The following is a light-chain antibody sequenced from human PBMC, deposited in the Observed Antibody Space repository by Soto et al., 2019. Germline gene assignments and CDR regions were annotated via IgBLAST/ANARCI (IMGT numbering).Light chain of an antibody. V-gene: IGKV3D-15*01. CDR2: DAS. J-gene: IGKJ4*01. CDR1: HSVDND. Sequence: EIVMTQSPATLSVSPWDRATLCCRASHSVDNDLAWYQQKPGQPPRLLIYDASTRATGIPARFSGSQSGTEFTLTISSLLSEDFAVYSCQQYNNWPLTFGGGTKVDIK. CDR3: QQYNNWPLT.